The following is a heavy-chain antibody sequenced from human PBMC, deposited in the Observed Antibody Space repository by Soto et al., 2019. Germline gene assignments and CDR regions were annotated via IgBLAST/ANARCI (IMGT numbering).Heavy chain of an antibody. V-gene: IGHV1-2*02. CDR2: INPATGAA. D-gene: IGHD3-3*01. Sequence: QLHLVQSGAVVKKPGASVTVSCSASGYPVTAYYMHGVRQAPGRGLEWRGGINPATGAAKYTQTFQGRVTMTRDTSTSTVFMELSGLTSEDTAVFYCARGGGVGVAGSAAFDMWGQGTLVTVSS. CDR1: GYPVTAYY. CDR3: ARGGGVGVAGSAAFDM. J-gene: IGHJ3*02.